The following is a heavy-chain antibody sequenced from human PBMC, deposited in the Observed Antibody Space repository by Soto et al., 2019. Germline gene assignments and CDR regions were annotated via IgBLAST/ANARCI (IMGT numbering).Heavy chain of an antibody. Sequence: QVQLQQWGTGLLKPAETLSLTCAVYSDSFSRYSWTWIRQPPGKGLEWIGEVNYYGNTVYNPSLKSRVTMSIDTSKMQFSLKLTSLTAADTAVYYCAKKHYSGFDYWGQGSLVTVSS. D-gene: IGHD1-26*01. V-gene: IGHV4-34*01. CDR2: VNYYGNT. J-gene: IGHJ4*02. CDR1: SDSFSRYS. CDR3: AKKHYSGFDY.